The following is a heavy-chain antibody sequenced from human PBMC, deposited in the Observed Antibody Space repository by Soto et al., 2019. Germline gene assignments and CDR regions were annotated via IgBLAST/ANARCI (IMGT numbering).Heavy chain of an antibody. CDR3: AKSRDGYSFYYYYGMDA. V-gene: IGHV3-30*18. D-gene: IGHD5-18*01. CDR2: ILHDGSNE. CDR1: GFTFSNYG. J-gene: IGHJ6*02. Sequence: TGGSLRLSCAAPGFTFSNYGMLWVRQAPGKGLEWVALILHDGSNEYYADSVKGRFTIFRDNYKNTLYLQMNSLRDDDTAVYYCAKSRDGYSFYYYYGMDAWGQGTTVTVSS.